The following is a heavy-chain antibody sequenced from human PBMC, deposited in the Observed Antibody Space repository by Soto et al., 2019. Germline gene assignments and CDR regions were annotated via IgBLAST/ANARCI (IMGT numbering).Heavy chain of an antibody. Sequence: GGSLRLSCAASGFTFSDYYMSWIRQAPGKGLEWVSYISYSATSIYYADSVKGRFTISRDNAKNSLYLQMNSLRAEDTAVYYCARASCEYSSNCPLDYWGQGALVTVSS. J-gene: IGHJ4*02. CDR1: GFTFSDYY. CDR3: ARASCEYSSNCPLDY. V-gene: IGHV3-11*01. D-gene: IGHD6-6*01. CDR2: ISYSATSI.